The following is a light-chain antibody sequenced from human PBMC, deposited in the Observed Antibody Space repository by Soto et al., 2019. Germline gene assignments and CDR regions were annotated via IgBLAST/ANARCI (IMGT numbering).Light chain of an antibody. Sequence: IQMTRSPWSLSASVVDRVTITFHASQDISNYLNWYQQKPGKAPKLLIYDAYNLETGVKSRFSGSGSGTDFTLTIRSMHPEDLATYYCQQYDNLQLTVGGGTQVDIK. CDR3: QQYDNLQLT. V-gene: IGKV1-33*01. J-gene: IGKJ4*01. CDR2: DAY. CDR1: QDISNY.